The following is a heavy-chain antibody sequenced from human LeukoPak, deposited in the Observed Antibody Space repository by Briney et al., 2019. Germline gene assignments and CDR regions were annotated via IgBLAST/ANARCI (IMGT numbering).Heavy chain of an antibody. CDR1: GFILNDYY. V-gene: IGHV3-11*01. J-gene: IGHJ3*02. CDR3: VKDYSVPIANYDAFDN. Sequence: PGGSLRLSCAASGFILNDYYMSWIRQAPGKGLECVAMISSRGSSVFYADSVKGRFTISRDNAKGSLFLQMNGLRAEDTAVYYCVKDYSVPIANYDAFDNWGHGTMVTVSS. CDR2: ISSRGSSV. D-gene: IGHD1-26*01.